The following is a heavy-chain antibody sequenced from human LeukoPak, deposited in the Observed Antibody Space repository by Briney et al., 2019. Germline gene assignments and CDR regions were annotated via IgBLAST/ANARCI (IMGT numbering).Heavy chain of an antibody. D-gene: IGHD2-8*01. CDR3: ARTDIVLMVYAARIDY. V-gene: IGHV3-23*01. Sequence: PGGSLRLSCAASGFTFSSYGMSWVRQAPGKGLEWVSAISGSGGSTYYADSVKGRFTISRDNSKNTLYLQMNSLRAEDTAVYYCARTDIVLMVYAARIDYWGQGTLVTVSS. CDR2: ISGSGGST. J-gene: IGHJ4*02. CDR1: GFTFSSYG.